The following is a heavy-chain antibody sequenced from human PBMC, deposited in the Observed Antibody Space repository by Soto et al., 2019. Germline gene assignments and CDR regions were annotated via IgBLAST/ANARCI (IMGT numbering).Heavy chain of an antibody. V-gene: IGHV3-23*01. D-gene: IGHD3-3*02. CDR2: ISGSGGST. J-gene: IGHJ4*02. Sequence: EVQLLESGGGLVQPGGSLRLSCAASGFTFSSYAMSWVRQAPGKGLEWVSAISGSGGSTYYADSVKGRFTISRDNSKNTLLLQMNSPRGEGTAGYYLSGFAPFSHWGQGNLVTVSS. CDR3: SGFAPFSH. CDR1: GFTFSSYA.